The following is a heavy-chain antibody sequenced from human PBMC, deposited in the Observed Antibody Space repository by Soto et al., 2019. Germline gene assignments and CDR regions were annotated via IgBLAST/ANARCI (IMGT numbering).Heavy chain of an antibody. J-gene: IGHJ2*01. V-gene: IGHV1-58*01. Sequence: QMQLVQSGPEVKKPGTSVKVSCKASGFPFSSSVVQWVRQGRGQRLEWIGWIVVGSGHTKYAQKFQERVSITRDMSTSTAYMALTSLRSEHTAMYPCATPDSVAYWYFELWGRGPLVTVSS. D-gene: IGHD2-15*01. CDR2: IVVGSGHT. CDR1: GFPFSSSV. CDR3: ATPDSVAYWYFEL.